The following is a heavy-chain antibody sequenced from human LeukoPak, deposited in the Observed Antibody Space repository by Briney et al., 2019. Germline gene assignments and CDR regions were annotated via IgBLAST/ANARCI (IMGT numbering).Heavy chain of an antibody. CDR1: GFTVSSNY. CDR2: IYSGGST. V-gene: IGHV3-66*01. J-gene: IGHJ4*02. CDR3: ARDLDPYDSSGYYLDY. Sequence: GGSLRLSCAASGFTVSSNYMSWVRQAPGKGLEWVSVIYSGGSTYYADSVKGRFTISRDNSKNTLYLQMNSLRAEDTAVYYCARDLDPYDSSGYYLDYWGQGTLVTVSS. D-gene: IGHD3-22*01.